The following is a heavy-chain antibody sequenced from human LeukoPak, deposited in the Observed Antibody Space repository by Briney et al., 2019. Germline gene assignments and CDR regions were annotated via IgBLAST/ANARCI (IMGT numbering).Heavy chain of an antibody. CDR3: TRGGYYEPIDS. CDR1: GGSISTYY. D-gene: IGHD3-22*01. V-gene: IGHV4-59*01. J-gene: IGHJ4*02. CDR2: IYNSGST. Sequence: SETLSLTCSVSGGSISTYYWSWIRQTPGKGMEQIGYIYNSGSTNYNPSLEGRVTMSIDTSKNQFSLTLSSVTAADTAVYYCTRGGYYEPIDSWGQGTLVTVSS.